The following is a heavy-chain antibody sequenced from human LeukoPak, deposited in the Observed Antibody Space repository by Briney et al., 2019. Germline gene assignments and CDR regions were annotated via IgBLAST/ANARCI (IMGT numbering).Heavy chain of an antibody. Sequence: GGSLRLSCGASGFSFSRYWMSWVRQAPGKGLEWVANINQDGSEKYYVDFAKGRFTISRDNAKNSLYLQMNSLRAEDTAVYYCARDNVDTAMDSNYYYCYYMDVWGKGTTVTVSS. CDR1: GFSFSRYW. D-gene: IGHD5-18*01. CDR3: ARDNVDTAMDSNYYYCYYMDV. V-gene: IGHV3-7*01. J-gene: IGHJ6*03. CDR2: INQDGSEK.